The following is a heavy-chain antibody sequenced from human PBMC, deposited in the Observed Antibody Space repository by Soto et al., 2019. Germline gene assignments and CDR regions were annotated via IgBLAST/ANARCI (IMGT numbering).Heavy chain of an antibody. CDR2: IHYSGST. D-gene: IGHD6-13*01. V-gene: IGHV4-59*08. J-gene: IGHJ5*02. CDR1: GGSISSYY. CDR3: ARVPWRSNWQRAPDWFDP. Sequence: PSQTLSLTCTVSGGSISSYYWCWIRQPPGQGLEWIGYIHYSGSTYYNPSLKSRAPISVDTSKNQFSLELSSVTAADTAVYYCARVPWRSNWQRAPDWFDPWGQGSLVTVSS.